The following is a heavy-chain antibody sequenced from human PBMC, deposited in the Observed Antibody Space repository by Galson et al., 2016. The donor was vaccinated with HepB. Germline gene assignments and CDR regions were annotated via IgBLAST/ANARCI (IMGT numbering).Heavy chain of an antibody. V-gene: IGHV3-15*04. CDR3: ITGSQWLEW. D-gene: IGHD6-19*01. CDR1: GFTFSNAW. CDR2: IESKADGGTT. J-gene: IGHJ4*02. Sequence: SLRLSCAASGFTFSNAWMNWVRQAPGKGLEWVGRIESKADGGTTDYAAPVKGRFTISRDDSKNTLYLEMNSLKTEDTAVYYCITGSQWLEWWGQGTLVTVSS.